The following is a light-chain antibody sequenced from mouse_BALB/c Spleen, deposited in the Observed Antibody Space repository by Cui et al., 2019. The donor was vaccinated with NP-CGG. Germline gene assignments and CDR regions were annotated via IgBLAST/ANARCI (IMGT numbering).Light chain of an antibody. CDR1: TGAVTTSNY. Sequence: QAVVTQESALTTSPGETVPFTCRSSTGAVTTSNYANWVQEKPDHLFTGLIGGTNNRAPGVPARFSGSLIGDKAAFTITGAQTEDEAIYFCALWYSNHWVFGGGTKLTVL. CDR2: GTN. CDR3: ALWYSNHWV. J-gene: IGLJ1*01. V-gene: IGLV1*01.